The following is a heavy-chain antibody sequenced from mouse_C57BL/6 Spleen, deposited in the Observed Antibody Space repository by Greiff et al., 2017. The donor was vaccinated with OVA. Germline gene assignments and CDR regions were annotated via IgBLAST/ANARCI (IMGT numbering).Heavy chain of an antibody. V-gene: IGHV5-4*01. CDR3: ASAYYSDYGLDY. D-gene: IGHD2-5*01. CDR1: GFTFSSYA. J-gene: IGHJ2*01. Sequence: EVQVVESGGGLVKPGGSLKLSCAASGFTFSSYAMSWVRQTPEKRLEWVATISDGGSYTYYPDNVKGRFTISRDNAKNNLYLQMSHLKSEDTAMYYGASAYYSDYGLDYWGQGTTLTVSS. CDR2: ISDGGSYT.